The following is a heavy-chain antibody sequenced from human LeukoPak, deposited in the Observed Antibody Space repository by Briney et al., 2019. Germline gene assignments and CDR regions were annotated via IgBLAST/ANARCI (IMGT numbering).Heavy chain of an antibody. Sequence: ASVKVSCKASGYTFTSYDINWVRQASGQGLEWMGWMNPNTGNTGYAQKFQGRVTITRNTSISTVYMELSSLRSEDTAVYYCAKDTSWAVWFGELPGYFDYWGQGTLVTVSS. CDR2: MNPNTGNT. V-gene: IGHV1-8*03. D-gene: IGHD3-10*01. CDR3: AKDTSWAVWFGELPGYFDY. CDR1: GYTFTSYD. J-gene: IGHJ4*02.